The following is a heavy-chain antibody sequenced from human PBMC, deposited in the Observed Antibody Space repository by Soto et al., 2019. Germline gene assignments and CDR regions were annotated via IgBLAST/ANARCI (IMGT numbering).Heavy chain of an antibody. J-gene: IGHJ5*02. CDR1: GFTFSDYN. D-gene: IGHD3-3*01. Sequence: SVRRTVAVPGFTFSDYNMSWIRQAPGKGLEWVSYISISGSIIYYADSVKGRFTISRDNAKNQFSLKLSSVTAADSAVYYCARGASGYYPLACFDAWGQGTLVTLSS. V-gene: IGHV3-11*01. CDR3: ARGASGYYPLACFDA. CDR2: ISISGSII.